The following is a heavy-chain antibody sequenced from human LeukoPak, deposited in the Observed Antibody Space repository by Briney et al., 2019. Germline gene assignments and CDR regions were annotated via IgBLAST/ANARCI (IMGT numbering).Heavy chain of an antibody. CDR3: ARDKSWDY. CDR2: INPNSGGT. Sequence: ASVKVSCKASGYIFTGYYMHCVRQAPGQGLEWMGWINPNSGGTNYAQNFQGRVTMTRDTSISTAYMELSRLRSDDTAVYYCARDKSWDYWGQGTLVTVSS. V-gene: IGHV1-2*02. J-gene: IGHJ4*02. CDR1: GYIFTGYY.